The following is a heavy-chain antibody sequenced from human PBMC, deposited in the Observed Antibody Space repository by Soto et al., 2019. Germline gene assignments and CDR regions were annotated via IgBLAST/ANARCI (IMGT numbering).Heavy chain of an antibody. CDR1: GFTFNNAW. D-gene: IGHD6-19*01. J-gene: IGHJ4*02. CDR3: AKRIAVAPGHLDY. Sequence: PGGSLRLSCAASGFTFNNAWMTWIRQAPGRGLEWVGRIKSKTDGGTTDYAAPVKGRFSISRDDSKNTLYLQMNSLRAEDTAVYYCAKRIAVAPGHLDYWGQGTLVTVSS. V-gene: IGHV3-15*07. CDR2: IKSKTDGGTT.